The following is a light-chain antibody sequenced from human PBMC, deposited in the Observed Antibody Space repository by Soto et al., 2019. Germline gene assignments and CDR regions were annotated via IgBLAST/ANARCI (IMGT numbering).Light chain of an antibody. CDR1: HSVSNN. CDR2: GAS. CDR3: QQYSSWPFT. V-gene: IGKV3-15*01. J-gene: IGKJ3*01. Sequence: EIVLTQSPATLSVFPGEKATLSCGASHSVSNNLAWYHQKPGQAPRPLIYGASTRATGVPARFSGSGSGTEFTLTISSLQSEDSAIYYCQQYSSWPFTFGPGTKVAIE.